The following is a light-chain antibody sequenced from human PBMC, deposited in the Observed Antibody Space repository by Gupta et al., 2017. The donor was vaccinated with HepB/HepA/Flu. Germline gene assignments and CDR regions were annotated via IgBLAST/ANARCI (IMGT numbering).Light chain of an antibody. J-gene: IGLJ2*01. V-gene: IGLV2-14*01. CDR2: DVS. CDR3: SSSNGTTLL. CDR1: SSDLGGYKY. Sequence: SALTQPASVAGSPGQSITISCTGTSSDLGGYKYVYWYQQYPAKAPILIIYDVSNRPSGVSNRFSGSTSSTTASLXIXGIQAEXEDYYYCSSSNGTTLLFGGGTKRTVL.